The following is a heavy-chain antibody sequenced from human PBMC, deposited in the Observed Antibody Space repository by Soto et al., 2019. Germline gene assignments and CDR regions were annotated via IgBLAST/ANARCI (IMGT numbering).Heavy chain of an antibody. CDR3: AKDYYDSSGYYPPALLFDY. CDR1: GYTFTSYA. CDR2: INAGNGNT. J-gene: IGHJ4*02. V-gene: IGHV1-3*01. Sequence: ASVKVSCKASGYTFTSYAMHWVRQAPGQRLEWMGWINAGNGNTKYSQKFQGRVTITRDTSASTAYMEMSSLRSEDTAVYYCAKDYYDSSGYYPPALLFDYWGQGTLVTVSS. D-gene: IGHD3-22*01.